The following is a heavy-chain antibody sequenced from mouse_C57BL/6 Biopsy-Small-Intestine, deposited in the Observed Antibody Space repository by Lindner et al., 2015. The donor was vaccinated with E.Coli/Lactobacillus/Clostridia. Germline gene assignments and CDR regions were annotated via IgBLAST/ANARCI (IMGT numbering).Heavy chain of an antibody. CDR1: GFTFTGYY. CDR3: ARGITMVRGVMGY. Sequence: SVKVSCKASGFTFTGYYIHWVRQATGQGLEWMGWMNPNSGNTGYAQKFQGRVTMTRNTSISTAYMELSSLRSEDTAVYFCARGITMVRGVMGYWGQGTLVTVSS. J-gene: IGHJ4*01. V-gene: IGHV1-84*02. D-gene: IGHD1-1*02. CDR2: MNPNSGNT.